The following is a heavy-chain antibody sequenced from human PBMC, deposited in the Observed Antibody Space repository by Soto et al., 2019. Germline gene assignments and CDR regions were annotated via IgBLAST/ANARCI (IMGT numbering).Heavy chain of an antibody. J-gene: IGHJ4*02. CDR1: GFTFSSYA. CDR3: AKEGGYSYGAYRAFDY. Sequence: GGSLRLSCAASGFTFSSYAMSWVRQAPGKGLEWVSAISGSGGSTYYADSVKGRFTISRGNSKNTLYLQMNSLRAEDTAVYYCAKEGGYSYGAYRAFDYWGQGTLVTVSS. CDR2: ISGSGGST. V-gene: IGHV3-23*01. D-gene: IGHD5-18*01.